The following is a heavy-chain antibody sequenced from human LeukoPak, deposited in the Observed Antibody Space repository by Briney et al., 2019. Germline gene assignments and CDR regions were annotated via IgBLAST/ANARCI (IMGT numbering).Heavy chain of an antibody. D-gene: IGHD3-10*01. CDR1: GGSISSGSYY. CDR3: ARDRCYASGNCYIAY. Sequence: SETLSLTCTVSGGSISSGSYYWSWIRQPAGKGLEWLGRIYTSGSTNYNPSLKSRVTILVDTSKNQLSLTLNSVTAADTAVYYCARDRCYASGNCYIAYWGQGTLVTVSS. CDR2: IYTSGST. V-gene: IGHV4-61*02. J-gene: IGHJ4*02.